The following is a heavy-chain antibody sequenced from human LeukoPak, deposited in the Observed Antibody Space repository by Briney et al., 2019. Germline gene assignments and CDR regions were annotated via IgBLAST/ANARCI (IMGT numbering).Heavy chain of an antibody. CDR1: GYTLTELS. V-gene: IGHV1-24*01. CDR3: ATTGSGQEPRRYGGSGI. D-gene: IGHD3-10*01. Sequence: ASVKVSCKVSGYTLTELSMHWVRQAPGKGLEWMGGFDPEDGETIYAQKFQGRVTMTEDTSTDTAYMELSSLRSEDTAVYYCATTGSGQEPRRYGGSGIWGQGTMVTVSS. J-gene: IGHJ3*02. CDR2: FDPEDGET.